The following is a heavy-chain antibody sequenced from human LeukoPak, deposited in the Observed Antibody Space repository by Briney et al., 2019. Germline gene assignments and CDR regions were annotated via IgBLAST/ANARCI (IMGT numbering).Heavy chain of an antibody. J-gene: IGHJ4*02. CDR1: GFPFSSYW. D-gene: IGHD4-11*01. V-gene: IGHV3-7*01. CDR2: IKQDGGET. CDR3: AKDLNDYSNLIDY. Sequence: GGSLRLSCAASGFPFSSYWMSWVRQAPGKGLEWVANIKQDGGETFYVDSVKGRFTISRDNSKNTLYLQMNSLRAEDTAVYYCAKDLNDYSNLIDYWGQGTLVTVSS.